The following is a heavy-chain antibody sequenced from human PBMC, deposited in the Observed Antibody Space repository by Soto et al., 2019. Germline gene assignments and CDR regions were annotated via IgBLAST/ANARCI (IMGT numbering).Heavy chain of an antibody. CDR2: IYYSGST. CDR1: GGSMCSSY. D-gene: IGHD1-26*01. CDR3: ARWSLPPGGANKLGFDY. Sequence: SETLSLTCTVSGGSMCSSYWSWIRQPPGKGLEWIGYIYYSGSTNYNPSLKSRVTISVDTSKNQFSLKLSSVTAADTAVYYCARWSLPPGGANKLGFDYWGQGTLVTVSS. J-gene: IGHJ4*02. V-gene: IGHV4-59*08.